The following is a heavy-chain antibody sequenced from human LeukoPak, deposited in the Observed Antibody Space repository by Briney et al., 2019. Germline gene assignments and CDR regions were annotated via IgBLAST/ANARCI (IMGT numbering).Heavy chain of an antibody. CDR3: ARDNGSGYTYGYEHYYYYIDV. D-gene: IGHD5-18*01. J-gene: IGHJ6*03. CDR1: GFTFSSYA. CDR2: ISGSGGST. V-gene: IGHV3-23*01. Sequence: GGSLRLSCAASGFTFSSYAMSWVRQAPGKGLEWVSAISGSGGSTYYADSVKGRFTISRDNSKNTLYLQMNSLRAEDTAVYYCARDNGSGYTYGYEHYYYYIDVWGKGTTVTVSS.